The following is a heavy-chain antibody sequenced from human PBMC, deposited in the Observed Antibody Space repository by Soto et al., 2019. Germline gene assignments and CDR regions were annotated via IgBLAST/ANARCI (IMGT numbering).Heavy chain of an antibody. CDR1: GFTFSSYG. V-gene: IGHV3-30*18. D-gene: IGHD5-18*01. CDR3: ANAGSARLDPGTGFYYGMGV. Sequence: GGSLRLSSAACGFTFSSYGMHWARQAPGKGLEWAAVISYDGSNKYYADSVKGRFTISRDNSKNTLNLQMNSLRAEDTAVYYGANAGSARLDPGTGFYYGMGVWDRGPTITVSS. J-gene: IGHJ6*02. CDR2: ISYDGSNK.